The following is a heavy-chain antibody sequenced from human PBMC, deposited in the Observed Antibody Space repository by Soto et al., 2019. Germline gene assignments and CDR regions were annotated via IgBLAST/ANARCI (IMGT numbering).Heavy chain of an antibody. D-gene: IGHD2-8*01. CDR1: GFTFSSYA. CDR2: ISGGGGCT. CDR3: AKHAGRLVYLFDY. Sequence: HPGGSLRLSCAASGFTFSSYAMSWVRQAPGKGLEWVSAISGGGGCTYYADSVKGRFTISRDNSKNTLYLQMNSLRAEDTAVYYCAKHAGRLVYLFDYWGQGTLVTVSS. J-gene: IGHJ4*02. V-gene: IGHV3-23*01.